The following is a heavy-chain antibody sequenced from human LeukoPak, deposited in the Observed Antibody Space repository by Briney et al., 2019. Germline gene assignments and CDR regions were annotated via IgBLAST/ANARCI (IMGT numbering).Heavy chain of an antibody. Sequence: ASVKVSCKASGYTFTSYYMHWVRQAPGQGLEWMGIINPSGGNTDYAQKFQGRVTMTRDTSTSTVYMELSSLRSEDTAVYYCAREWGRIGSGKGTGFDPWGQGTLVTVSS. CDR2: INPSGGNT. CDR1: GYTFTSYY. D-gene: IGHD3-10*01. CDR3: AREWGRIGSGKGTGFDP. V-gene: IGHV1-46*01. J-gene: IGHJ5*02.